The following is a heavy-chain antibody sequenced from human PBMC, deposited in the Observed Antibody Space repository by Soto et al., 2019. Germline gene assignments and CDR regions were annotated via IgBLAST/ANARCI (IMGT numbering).Heavy chain of an antibody. CDR1: AFTFSNYA. J-gene: IGHJ3*02. CDR3: AREGGYCSGGSCYSRAFDI. CDR2: ISYDGSNK. Sequence: QVQLVESGGGVVQPGRSLRLSCAASAFTFSNYAIHWVRQAPGKGLEWVAIISYDGSNKYYADSVKGRFTISRDNSKNXLXXQMNSRRAEDTAVYYCAREGGYCSGGSCYSRAFDIWGQGTMVTVSS. D-gene: IGHD2-15*01. V-gene: IGHV3-30-3*01.